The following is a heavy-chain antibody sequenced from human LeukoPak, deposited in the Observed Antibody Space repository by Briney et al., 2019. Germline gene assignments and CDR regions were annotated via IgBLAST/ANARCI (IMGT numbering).Heavy chain of an antibody. CDR1: GYTFTSYD. Sequence: ASVKVSCKASGYTFTSYDINWVRQATGQGLEWMGWMNPNSGNTGYAQKFQGRVTMTRNTSISTAYMELSSLRSEDTAVYYCARESRGDYTWSLRYFDLWGRGTLVTVSS. D-gene: IGHD4-11*01. CDR2: MNPNSGNT. J-gene: IGHJ2*01. CDR3: ARESRGDYTWSLRYFDL. V-gene: IGHV1-8*01.